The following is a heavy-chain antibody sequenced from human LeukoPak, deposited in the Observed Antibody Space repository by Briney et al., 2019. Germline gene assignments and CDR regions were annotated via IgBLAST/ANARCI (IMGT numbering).Heavy chain of an antibody. J-gene: IGHJ4*02. D-gene: IGHD6-13*01. V-gene: IGHV3-23*01. Sequence: GGSLRLSCAASGFTFSSYAMSWVRQAPGKGLEWVSAISGSGGSTYYADSVKGRFTISRGNSKNTLYLQMNSLRAEDTAVYYCAKDQSSSSWLMDYWGQGTLVTVSS. CDR2: ISGSGGST. CDR1: GFTFSSYA. CDR3: AKDQSSSSWLMDY.